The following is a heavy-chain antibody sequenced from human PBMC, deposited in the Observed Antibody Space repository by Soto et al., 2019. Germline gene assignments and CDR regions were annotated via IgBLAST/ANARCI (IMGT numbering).Heavy chain of an antibody. Sequence: ASVKVSCKASGYSFSNDGISWLRQAPGQGLEWMGWISVYNGNTNYAEKFQGRVTMTTYTSTSTAYMELRGLTSDDTAVYYCASVHNWNYAVDYWGPGTLVTVSS. D-gene: IGHD1-7*01. V-gene: IGHV1-18*01. J-gene: IGHJ4*02. CDR3: ASVHNWNYAVDY. CDR1: GYSFSNDG. CDR2: ISVYNGNT.